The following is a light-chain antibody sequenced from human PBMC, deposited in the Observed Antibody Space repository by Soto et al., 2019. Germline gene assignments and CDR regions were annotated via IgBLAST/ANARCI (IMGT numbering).Light chain of an antibody. Sequence: EIVLTQSPGTLSLSPGEGATLSCRAIQSVSSSYLAWYQQKPGQAPRLLIYGASSRATGIPDRFSGSGSGTDFTLTINSLEPEDFAVYYCQQYNNWPPITFGQGTRLEIK. CDR1: QSVSSSY. CDR2: GAS. J-gene: IGKJ5*01. CDR3: QQYNNWPPIT. V-gene: IGKV3-20*01.